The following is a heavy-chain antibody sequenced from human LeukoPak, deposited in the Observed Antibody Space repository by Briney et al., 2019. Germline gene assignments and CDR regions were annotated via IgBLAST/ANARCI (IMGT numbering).Heavy chain of an antibody. J-gene: IGHJ6*03. CDR3: AREPQQFLEWLLDASPDYYYYMDV. D-gene: IGHD3-3*01. CDR1: GFTFDDYA. Sequence: GRSLRLSCAASGFTFDDYAMHWVRQAPGKGLEWVSGISWNSGSIGYADSVKGRFTISRDNAKNSFYLQMNSLRVEDTAVYYCAREPQQFLEWLLDASPDYYYYMDVWGKGTTVTVSS. V-gene: IGHV3-9*01. CDR2: ISWNSGSI.